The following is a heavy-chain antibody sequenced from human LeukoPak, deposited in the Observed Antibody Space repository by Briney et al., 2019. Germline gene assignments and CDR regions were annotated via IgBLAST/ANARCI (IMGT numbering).Heavy chain of an antibody. CDR2: TNPSGGST. CDR1: GYTFTSYY. Sequence: ASVKVSCKASGYTFTSYYMHWVRQAPGQGLEWMGITNPSGGSTSYAQKFQGRVTMTRDMSTSTVYMELSSLRSEDTAVYYCAREPEAWGYDYWGQGTLVTVSS. D-gene: IGHD7-27*01. CDR3: AREPEAWGYDY. J-gene: IGHJ4*02. V-gene: IGHV1-46*01.